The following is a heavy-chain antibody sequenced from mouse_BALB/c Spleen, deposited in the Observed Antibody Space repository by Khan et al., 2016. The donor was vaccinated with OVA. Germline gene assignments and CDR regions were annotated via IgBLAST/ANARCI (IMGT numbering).Heavy chain of an antibody. V-gene: IGHV2-4-1*01. CDR1: GFSLTIYG. J-gene: IGHJ3*01. CDR3: ARHSYRYDFTY. CDR2: IWSGGRT. Sequence: QIQLVQSGPGLVQPSQSLSITCTVSGFSLTIYGVHWVRQSPGKGLEWLGVIWSGGRTDYNAAFISRLSISKDNSKNQVFFKMNSLQADDTAIDSCARHSYRYDFTYWGQGTLVTVSA. D-gene: IGHD2-14*01.